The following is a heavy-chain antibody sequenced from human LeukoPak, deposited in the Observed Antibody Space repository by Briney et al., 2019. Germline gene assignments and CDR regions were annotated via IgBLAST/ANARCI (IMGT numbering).Heavy chain of an antibody. CDR2: INHSGST. CDR1: GGSFSGYY. J-gene: IGHJ4*02. CDR3: ARDGQDSSSWDTRLFDY. D-gene: IGHD6-13*01. V-gene: IGHV4-34*01. Sequence: PSETLSLTCAVYGGSFSGYYWSWIRQPPGKGLEWIGEINHSGSTNYNPSLKSRVTISVDTSKNQFSLKLSSVTAADTAVYYCARDGQDSSSWDTRLFDYWGQGTLVTVSS.